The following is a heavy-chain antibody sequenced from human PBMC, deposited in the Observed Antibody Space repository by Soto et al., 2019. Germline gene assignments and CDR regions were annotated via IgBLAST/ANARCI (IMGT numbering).Heavy chain of an antibody. Sequence: ASVKVSCKASGYTFTSDDINWVRQATGQGLEWMGWMNPNSGNTGYAQKCQGRVTMTRNTSISTAYMELSSLRSEDTAVYYCATVYCSGGSCYPYYYYYYMDVWGKGTTVTRLL. D-gene: IGHD2-15*01. J-gene: IGHJ6*03. CDR2: MNPNSGNT. V-gene: IGHV1-8*01. CDR3: ATVYCSGGSCYPYYYYYYMDV. CDR1: GYTFTSDD.